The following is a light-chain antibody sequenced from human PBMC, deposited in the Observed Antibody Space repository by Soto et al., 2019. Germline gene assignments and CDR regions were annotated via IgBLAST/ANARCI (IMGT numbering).Light chain of an antibody. V-gene: IGKV1-5*03. J-gene: IGKJ4*01. CDR1: QSINAW. CDR2: QAS. Sequence: DIQMTQSPSTLSASVGDRVTITCRASQSINAWLAWYQQKPGKAPKLLIYQASSLESGVPSRFSGTGSGTEFTLTISSLQPDDFATDYCQQYNKYPLPFGGGTKVEIK. CDR3: QQYNKYPLP.